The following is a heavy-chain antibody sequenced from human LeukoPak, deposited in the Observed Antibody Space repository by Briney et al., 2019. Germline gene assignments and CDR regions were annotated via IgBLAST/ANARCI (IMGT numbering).Heavy chain of an antibody. CDR2: INPNSGRT. CDR3: ARTREYSSTWFFPPFDP. V-gene: IGHV1-2*02. CDR1: GYTFTGYY. D-gene: IGHD6-13*01. Sequence: ASVKVSCKASGYTFTGYYMNWVRQAPGQGLGWMGWINPNSGRTNYAHNFQGRVTLTRDPSISTAYMDLTGLTSNDTGVYYCARTREYSSTWFFPPFDPWGQGTLVTVSS. J-gene: IGHJ5*02.